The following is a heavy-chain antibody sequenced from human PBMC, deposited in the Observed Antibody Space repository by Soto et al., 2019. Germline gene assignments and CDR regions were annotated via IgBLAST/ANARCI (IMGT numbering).Heavy chain of an antibody. CDR3: ARLFGLQMGAADY. CDR1: GFTFSSYA. CDR2: ISGSGGST. Sequence: VQLVESGGGVVQPGRSLRLSCAASGFTFSSYAMHWVRQAPGKGLEWVAVISGSGGSTYYADSVKGRFTISRDNSKNTLYLQMNSLRAEDTAVYYCARLFGLQMGAADYWGQGTLVTVSS. D-gene: IGHD1-26*01. V-gene: IGHV3-23*04. J-gene: IGHJ4*02.